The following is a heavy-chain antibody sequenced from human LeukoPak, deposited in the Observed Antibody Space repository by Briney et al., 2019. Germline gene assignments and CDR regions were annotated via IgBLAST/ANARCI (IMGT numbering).Heavy chain of an antibody. D-gene: IGHD3-22*01. J-gene: IGHJ6*02. Sequence: SETLSLTCTVSGGSISSGGYYWSWIRQHPGKGLEWIGYIYYSGSTYYNPSLKSRVTISVDTSKNQFSLKLSSVTAADTAVYYCAIVSQMRYYDSSGSIYYYYYGMDVWGQGTTVTVSS. CDR2: IYYSGST. CDR1: GGSISSGGYY. CDR3: AIVSQMRYYDSSGSIYYYYYGMDV. V-gene: IGHV4-31*03.